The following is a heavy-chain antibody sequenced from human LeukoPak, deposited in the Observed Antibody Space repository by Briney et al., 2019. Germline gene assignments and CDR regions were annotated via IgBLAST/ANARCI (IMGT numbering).Heavy chain of an antibody. CDR3: ARSGSTASTRPGYFDY. J-gene: IGHJ4*02. CDR2: STYDGNT. V-gene: IGHV1-18*01. Sequence: STYDGNTKSAQNLQGRVTMTRDTSTSTAYMELKSLRSDDTAVYYCARSGSTASTRPGYFDYWGQGTLVTVPT. D-gene: IGHD3-10*01.